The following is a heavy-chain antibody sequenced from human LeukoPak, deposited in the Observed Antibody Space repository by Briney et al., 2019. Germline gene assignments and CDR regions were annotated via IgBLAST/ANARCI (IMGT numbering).Heavy chain of an antibody. CDR1: GFTFSSYW. V-gene: IGHV3-7*01. D-gene: IGHD3-3*01. CDR3: ARGYDFWSGYPGGVDY. J-gene: IGHJ4*02. CDR2: IKQDGSEK. Sequence: PGGSLRLSCAASGFTFSSYWMSCVRQAPGKGLGWVAYIKQDGSEKYYVDSVKGRFTISRDNAKNSLYLQMNSLRAEDTAVYYCARGYDFWSGYPGGVDYWGQGTLVTVSS.